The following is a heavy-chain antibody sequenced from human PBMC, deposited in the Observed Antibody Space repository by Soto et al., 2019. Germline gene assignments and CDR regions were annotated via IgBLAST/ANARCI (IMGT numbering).Heavy chain of an antibody. CDR3: ARHYDFDGMDV. V-gene: IGHV1-18*04. D-gene: IGHD3-3*01. CDR1: GYTFTSYG. Sequence: ASVKGSCKASGYTFTSYGISWVRQAPGQGLEWMGWISAYNGNTNYAQKLQGRVTITADESTSTAYMELSSLRSEDTAVHYCARHYDFDGMDVWGQGTTVTVSS. J-gene: IGHJ6*02. CDR2: ISAYNGNT.